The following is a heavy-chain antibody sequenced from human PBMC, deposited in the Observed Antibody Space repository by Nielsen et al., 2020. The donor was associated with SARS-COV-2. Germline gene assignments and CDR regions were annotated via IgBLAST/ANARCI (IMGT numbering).Heavy chain of an antibody. CDR2: MNPNSGNT. J-gene: IGHJ3*01. Sequence: ASVKVSCKASGYSFTSYEINWVRQATGQGLEWMGWMNPNSGNTGYAQKFQGRVTMTRSTSTSTAYMELHSLGSEDTAVYYCARDWSRAFDVWGQGTMVTVSS. V-gene: IGHV1-8*02. CDR3: ARDWSRAFDV. CDR1: GYSFTSYE.